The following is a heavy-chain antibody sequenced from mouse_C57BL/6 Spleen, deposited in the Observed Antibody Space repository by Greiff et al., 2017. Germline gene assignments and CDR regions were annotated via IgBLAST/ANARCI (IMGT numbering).Heavy chain of an antibody. CDR2: IDPSDSET. D-gene: IGHD1-1*01. V-gene: IGHV1-52*01. Sequence: QVQLQQPGAELVRPGSSVKLSCKASGYTFTSYWMHWVKQRPIQGLEWIGNIDPSDSETHYNQKFKDKATLTVDKSSSTAYMQLSSLTSEDSAVYYCARPRTVVATGPLYYAMDYWGQGTSVTVSS. CDR1: GYTFTSYW. CDR3: ARPRTVVATGPLYYAMDY. J-gene: IGHJ4*01.